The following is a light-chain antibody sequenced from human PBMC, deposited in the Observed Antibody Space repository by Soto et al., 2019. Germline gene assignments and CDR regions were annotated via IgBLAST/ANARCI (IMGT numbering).Light chain of an antibody. V-gene: IGKV3-15*01. Sequence: IVMTQSPATLSVSPGEGATLSCRASQTVGSNLAWYQQKPGQAPRLLIYGASTRATNIPARFSGSGSGTEFTLTISSLQSEDFAVYYCQQYNDWPRGTFGQGTKVDIK. J-gene: IGKJ1*01. CDR1: QTVGSN. CDR2: GAS. CDR3: QQYNDWPRGT.